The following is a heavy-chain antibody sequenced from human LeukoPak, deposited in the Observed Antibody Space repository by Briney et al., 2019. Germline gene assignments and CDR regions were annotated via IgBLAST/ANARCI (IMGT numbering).Heavy chain of an antibody. Sequence: ASVKVSCKASGYTFTNYGISWVRQAPGQGLEWMGWISAYNVNTNYARKLQGRVTMTTDTSTSTAYMELRSLRSDDTAVYYCARDPESSGWYGAYYFDYWGQGTLVTVSS. V-gene: IGHV1-18*04. J-gene: IGHJ4*02. CDR3: ARDPESSGWYGAYYFDY. CDR2: ISAYNVNT. CDR1: GYTFTNYG. D-gene: IGHD6-19*01.